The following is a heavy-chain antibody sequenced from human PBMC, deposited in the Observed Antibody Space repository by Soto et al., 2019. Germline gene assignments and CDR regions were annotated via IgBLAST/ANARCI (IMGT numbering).Heavy chain of an antibody. CDR3: ARDPISSSTRSTMNWFDP. V-gene: IGHV3-21*01. J-gene: IGHJ5*02. CDR1: GFTFSSYS. CDR2: ISSSSSYI. D-gene: IGHD2-2*01. Sequence: GGSLRLSCAASGFTFSSYSMNWVRQAPGKGLEWVSSISSSSSYIYYADSVKGRFTISRDNAKNSLYLQMNSLRAEDTAVYYCARDPISSSTRSTMNWFDPWGQGTLVTVSS.